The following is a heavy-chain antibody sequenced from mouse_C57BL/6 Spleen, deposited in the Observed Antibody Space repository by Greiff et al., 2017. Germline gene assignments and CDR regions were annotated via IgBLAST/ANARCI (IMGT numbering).Heavy chain of an antibody. D-gene: IGHD6-1*01. J-gene: IGHJ4*01. Sequence: VKLMESGPGLVAPSQSLSITCTVSGFSLTSYGVHWVRQPPGKGLEWLVVIWSDGSTTYNSALKSRLSISKDNSKSQVFLKMNSLQTDDTAMYYCARHQPFYYAMDYWGQGTSVTVSS. CDR1: GFSLTSYG. CDR3: ARHQPFYYAMDY. CDR2: IWSDGST. V-gene: IGHV2-6-1*01.